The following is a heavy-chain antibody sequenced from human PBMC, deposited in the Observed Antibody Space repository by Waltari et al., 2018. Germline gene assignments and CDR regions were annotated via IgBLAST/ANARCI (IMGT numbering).Heavy chain of an antibody. V-gene: IGHV2-5*01. D-gene: IGHD6-19*01. CDR2: VYWKDEK. J-gene: IGHJ4*02. CDR3: AHXRAAVAGKALDX. CDR1: XFSPSTNGVG. Sequence: QIXLKXXXPTVVKPTXTXTLTCXFSXFSPSTNGVGVGWIRQPPGKPLEWLALVYWKDEKRYSPSLKSRLXINKDTSKNQVVLTMTEXDPIDTGTXYXAHXRAAVAGKALDXWGQGTVVTVSS.